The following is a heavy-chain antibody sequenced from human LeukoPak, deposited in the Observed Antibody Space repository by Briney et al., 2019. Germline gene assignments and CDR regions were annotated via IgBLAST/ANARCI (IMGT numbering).Heavy chain of an antibody. CDR1: GGSISSGDYY. Sequence: SETLSLTCTVSGGSISSGDYYWSWIRQPPGKGLEWIGYIYYSGSTYYNPSLKSRVTISVDTSKNQFSLKLSSVTAADTAVYYRASSPKSNNWFDPWGQGTLVTVSS. J-gene: IGHJ5*02. CDR3: ASSPKSNNWFDP. V-gene: IGHV4-30-4*01. CDR2: IYYSGST.